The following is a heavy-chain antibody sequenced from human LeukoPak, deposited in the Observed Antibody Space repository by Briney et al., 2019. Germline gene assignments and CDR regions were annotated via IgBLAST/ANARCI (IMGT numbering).Heavy chain of an antibody. J-gene: IGHJ4*02. CDR3: ARGCGIQVWTPLFDY. CDR2: SNPSGGTT. CDR1: GYTFTSYY. D-gene: IGHD5-18*01. Sequence: ASVKVSCKASGYTFTSYYVHWVRQAPGQGLEWMGISNPSGGTTSYAQKFQGRVTMTRDTSTSTVYMELSSLRSEDTAVYYCARGCGIQVWTPLFDYWGQGTLVAVSS. V-gene: IGHV1-46*01.